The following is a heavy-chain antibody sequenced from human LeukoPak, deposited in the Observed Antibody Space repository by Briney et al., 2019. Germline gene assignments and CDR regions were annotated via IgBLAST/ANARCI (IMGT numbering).Heavy chain of an antibody. CDR1: GGSISSYY. Sequence: SETLSLTCTVSGGSISSYYWSWIRQPAGKGLEWIGRIYTSGSTNYNPSLKSRVAMSVDTSKNQFSLNMSSVTAADTAVYYCARVLRFLGVAFDYWGQGILVTASS. J-gene: IGHJ4*02. D-gene: IGHD3-3*01. CDR3: ARVLRFLGVAFDY. CDR2: IYTSGST. V-gene: IGHV4-4*07.